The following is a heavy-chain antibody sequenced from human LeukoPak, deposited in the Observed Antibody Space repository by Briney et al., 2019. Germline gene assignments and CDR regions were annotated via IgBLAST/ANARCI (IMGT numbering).Heavy chain of an antibody. CDR3: ARGAKDGRMVRGVNSAWFDP. V-gene: IGHV3-30-3*01. CDR1: GFTFSSYA. CDR2: ISYDGSNK. J-gene: IGHJ5*02. D-gene: IGHD3-10*01. Sequence: PGGSLRLSCAASGFTFSSYAMHWVRQAPGKGLEWVAVISYDGSNKYCADSVKGGFTISRDNSKNTVYLQMNSVRGEDTGVYFCARGAKDGRMVRGVNSAWFDPWGEGTVVAVS.